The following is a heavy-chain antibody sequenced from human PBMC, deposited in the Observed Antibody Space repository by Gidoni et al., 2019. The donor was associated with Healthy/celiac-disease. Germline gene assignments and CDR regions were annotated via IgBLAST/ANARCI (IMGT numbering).Heavy chain of an antibody. V-gene: IGHV4-39*07. D-gene: IGHD1-20*01. J-gene: IGHJ3*02. CDR1: GGSISSSSYY. CDR2: IYYSGST. CDR3: ARSHNDAFDI. Sequence: QLQLQASGPGLVKPSATLSLTCTVSGGSISSSSYYWGWIRQPPGKGLEWIGSIYYSGSTYYNPSLKSRVTISVDTSKNQFSLKLSSVTAADTAVYYCARSHNDAFDIWGQGTMVTVSS.